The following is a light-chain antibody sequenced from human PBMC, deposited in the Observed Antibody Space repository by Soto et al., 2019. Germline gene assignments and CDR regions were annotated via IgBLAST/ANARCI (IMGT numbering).Light chain of an antibody. CDR3: QQYGSSPPVT. CDR2: GAS. CDR1: QSVSNNY. J-gene: IGKJ1*01. Sequence: EIVLTQSPGTLSLSPGERATLSCRASQSVSNNYLAWYQQKPGRAPRVVVYGASTRATGIPARFSGSGSGTDFTLTISRLEPEDFAVYYCQQYGSSPPVTFGQGTKVDI. V-gene: IGKV3-20*01.